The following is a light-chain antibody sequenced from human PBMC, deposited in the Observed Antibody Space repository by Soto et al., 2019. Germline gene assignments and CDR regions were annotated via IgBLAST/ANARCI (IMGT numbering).Light chain of an antibody. V-gene: IGKV1-39*01. CDR1: QSISNH. CDR2: ATS. Sequence: DIQMTQSPSSLSASVEDRVIITCRASQSISNHLIWYQQKPGKAPKLLIYATSSLQSGVPSRFSGSGSGTDFTLTISSLQPEDFATYYCQQSYSTPPGTFGQGTKV. J-gene: IGKJ1*01. CDR3: QQSYSTPPGT.